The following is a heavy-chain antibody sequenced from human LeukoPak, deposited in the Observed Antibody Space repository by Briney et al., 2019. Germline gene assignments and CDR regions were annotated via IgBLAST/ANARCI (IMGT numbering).Heavy chain of an antibody. J-gene: IGHJ5*02. Sequence: ASVKVSCKASRYSFTNYDINWVRQATGQGLEWIGYMNPKTGDSEAAQKFQGRVTLTRDTSISTGYMELSGLTSEDTALYYCATTLRNNPPWGQGTLITVSS. CDR3: ATTLRNNPP. CDR2: MNPKTGDS. D-gene: IGHD1-14*01. CDR1: RYSFTNYD. V-gene: IGHV1-8*01.